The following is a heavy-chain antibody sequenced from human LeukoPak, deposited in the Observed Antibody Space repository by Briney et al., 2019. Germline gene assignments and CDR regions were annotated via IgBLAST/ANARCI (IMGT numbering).Heavy chain of an antibody. J-gene: IGHJ3*02. V-gene: IGHV4-59*11. CDR2: IHYSGRT. CDR1: GGSISRHF. D-gene: IGHD3-22*01. Sequence: SETLSLTCSVSGGSISRHFWSWIRQPPGKGLEWVAFIHYSGRTKYNPSLQSRVTISIDTSENNFSLKLTSVTAADTAVYYCARLLDNDSSGDPDTFDMWGQGTVVTVSS. CDR3: ARLLDNDSSGDPDTFDM.